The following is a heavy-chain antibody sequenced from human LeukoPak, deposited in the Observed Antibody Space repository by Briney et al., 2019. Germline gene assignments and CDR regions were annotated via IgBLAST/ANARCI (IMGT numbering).Heavy chain of an antibody. J-gene: IGHJ4*02. CDR1: GFTVSSTY. Sequence: GGSLRLSCAASGFTVSSTYMSWVRQAPGKGLEWVSLIYSGGSTYYADSVKGRFTISRDNSENTLYFQMNSLRAEDTAVYYCAKDPISSGWYVRLRPLDYWGQGTLVTVSS. CDR3: AKDPISSGWYVRLRPLDY. V-gene: IGHV3-66*01. D-gene: IGHD6-19*01. CDR2: IYSGGST.